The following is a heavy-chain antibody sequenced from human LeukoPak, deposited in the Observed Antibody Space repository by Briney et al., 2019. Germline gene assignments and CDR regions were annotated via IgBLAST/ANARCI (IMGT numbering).Heavy chain of an antibody. CDR1: GYTFTSYG. CDR3: ARGDLWYTSGGFDY. Sequence: GASVKVSCKASGYTFTSYGISWVRQAPGQGLEWMGWISAYNGNTNYAQKLQGRVTMTTDTSTSTAYMDLRSLRSDDTAVYYCARGDLWYTSGGFDYWGQGTLVTVSS. CDR2: ISAYNGNT. J-gene: IGHJ4*02. D-gene: IGHD6-19*01. V-gene: IGHV1-18*01.